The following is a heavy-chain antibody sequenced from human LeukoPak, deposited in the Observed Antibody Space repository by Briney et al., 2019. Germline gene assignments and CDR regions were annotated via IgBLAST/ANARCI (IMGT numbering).Heavy chain of an antibody. CDR1: GFNLSGSA. CDR3: TRFDEGLLELHPFDY. D-gene: IGHD1-26*01. Sequence: PGGSLRLSCAASGFNLSGSAMHWVRQASGKGLEWVGRIRSKPNNYATTYAASVTGRFTISRDDSKNTAYLQMNSLKTEDTAFYYCTRFDEGLLELHPFDYWGQGTLVTVSS. CDR2: IRSKPNNYAT. J-gene: IGHJ4*02. V-gene: IGHV3-73*01.